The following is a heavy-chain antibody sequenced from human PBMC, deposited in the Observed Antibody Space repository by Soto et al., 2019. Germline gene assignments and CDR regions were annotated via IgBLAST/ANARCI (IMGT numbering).Heavy chain of an antibody. J-gene: IGHJ4*02. D-gene: IGHD6-13*01. CDR2: ITGSGGGT. CDR1: GFTFSNYA. Sequence: EVQLLESGGGLVQPGGSLRLSCAASGFTFSNYAMTWVRQAPGKGLEWVSVITGSGGGTYFVDSVKGRFTISRDNSKSTVYLQMISLRAEDAAVYYCAKRPLTAAGFDYWGQGTLVTVSS. CDR3: AKRPLTAAGFDY. V-gene: IGHV3-23*01.